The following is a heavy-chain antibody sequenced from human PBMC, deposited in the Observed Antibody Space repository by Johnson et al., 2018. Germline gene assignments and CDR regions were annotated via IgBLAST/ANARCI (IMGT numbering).Heavy chain of an antibody. CDR3: AREVAGGDYYYYYMDV. V-gene: IGHV4-59*01. J-gene: IGHJ6*03. D-gene: IGHD2-15*01. Sequence: QLQESGPGLVKPSETLSLTCTVSGGSISSYYWSWIRQPPGKGLARLGYIYYSGSTNYNPSLKSRVTISVDTSKNPFSLKLRSVTAADTAVYYCAREVAGGDYYYYYMDVWGKGTTVTVSS. CDR1: GGSISSYY. CDR2: IYYSGST.